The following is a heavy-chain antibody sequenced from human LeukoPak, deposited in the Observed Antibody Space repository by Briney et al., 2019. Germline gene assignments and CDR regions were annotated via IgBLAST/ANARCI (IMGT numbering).Heavy chain of an antibody. J-gene: IGHJ4*02. CDR1: GGSFSGYY. V-gene: IGHV4-34*01. CDR2: INHSGST. D-gene: IGHD1-26*01. Sequence: PSETLSLTCAVYGGSFSGYYWSWVRQPPGKGLEWIGEINHSGSTNYNPSLKSRVTISVDTSKNQFSLKLSSVTAADTAVYYCARDKSGGIGYWGQGTLVTVSS. CDR3: ARDKSGGIGY.